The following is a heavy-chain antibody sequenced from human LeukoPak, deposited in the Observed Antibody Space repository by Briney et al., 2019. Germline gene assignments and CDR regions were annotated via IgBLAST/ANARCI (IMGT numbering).Heavy chain of an antibody. CDR3: TKDRYCSSSRCPLDY. V-gene: IGHV3-9*01. Sequence: PGGSLRLSCVTSGFTFDEYAMHWVRHAPGKGLEWVSSISGNSRIVRYADSVKGRFTISRDNAKNFLYLQMNSLRAEDTALYYCTKDRYCSSSRCPLDYWGQGTLVTASS. CDR2: ISGNSRIV. D-gene: IGHD2-2*01. J-gene: IGHJ4*02. CDR1: GFTFDEYA.